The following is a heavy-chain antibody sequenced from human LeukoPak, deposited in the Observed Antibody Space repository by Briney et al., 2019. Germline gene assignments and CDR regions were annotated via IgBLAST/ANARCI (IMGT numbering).Heavy chain of an antibody. CDR1: GGSISPNY. V-gene: IGHV4-4*08. J-gene: IGHJ4*02. CDR2: IYSDGRT. Sequence: TSETLSLTCTVSGGSISPNYWSWIRQFPGKGLEWIGFIYSDGRTEYSPSLKSRVTISVDTSNNQFSLKLTSVTATDTAVYYCAREYTLYRSGWFLDYWGQGTVVAVSS. D-gene: IGHD6-19*01. CDR3: AREYTLYRSGWFLDY.